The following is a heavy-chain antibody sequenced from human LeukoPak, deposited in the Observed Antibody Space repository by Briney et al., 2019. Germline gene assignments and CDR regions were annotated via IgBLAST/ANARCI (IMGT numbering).Heavy chain of an antibody. CDR1: GYTFTSYG. CDR3: ARDSRDYYGSGSYYDPVDY. CDR2: ISAYNGNT. J-gene: IGHJ4*02. Sequence: ASVKVSCKASGYTFTSYGISWVRQAPGQGLEWMGWISAYNGNTNYAQKLQGRVTMTTDTSTSTAYWELRSLRSDDTAVYYCARDSRDYYGSGSYYDPVDYWGQGKLVTVSS. D-gene: IGHD3-10*01. V-gene: IGHV1-18*01.